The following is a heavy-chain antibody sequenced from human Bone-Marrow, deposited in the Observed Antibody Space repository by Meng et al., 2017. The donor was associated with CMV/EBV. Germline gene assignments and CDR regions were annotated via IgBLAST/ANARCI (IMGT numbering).Heavy chain of an antibody. V-gene: IGHV3-23*01. Sequence: GESLKISCAASGFTFSSYAMSWVRQAPGKGLEWVSAISGSGGSTYYADSVKGRFTISRDNSKNSLYLQMNSLRAEDTAVYYCATSSASPGNSWGQGTLVTVYS. CDR2: ISGSGGST. J-gene: IGHJ5*02. CDR1: GFTFSSYA. CDR3: ATSSASPGNS. D-gene: IGHD2-2*01.